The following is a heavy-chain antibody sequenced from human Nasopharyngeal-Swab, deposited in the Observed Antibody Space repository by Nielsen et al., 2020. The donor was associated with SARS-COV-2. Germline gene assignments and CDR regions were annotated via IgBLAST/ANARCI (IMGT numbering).Heavy chain of an antibody. Sequence: GGSLRLSCAASGFTFSSYGMHWVRQAPGKGLGWVAVIWYDGSNKYYADSVKGRFTISRDNSKNTLYLLMNSLRAEDAAVYYYARDKEWLRFSIYYYYYGMDVWGQGTTVTVSS. CDR2: IWYDGSNK. CDR1: GFTFSSYG. J-gene: IGHJ6*02. CDR3: ARDKEWLRFSIYYYYYGMDV. D-gene: IGHD5-12*01. V-gene: IGHV3-33*01.